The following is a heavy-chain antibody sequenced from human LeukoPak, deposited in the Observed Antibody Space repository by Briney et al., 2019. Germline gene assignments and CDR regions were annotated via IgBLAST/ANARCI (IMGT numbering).Heavy chain of an antibody. CDR3: ANHFACGSTSCPPFDS. Sequence: GGSLRLSCAASGFSFNTYSMSWVRQAPGKGLEWVSSISDNSYWIYYSDSVEGRFTVSRDNAKNSLYLQMNSLRVEDTAVYYCANHFACGSTSCPPFDSWGQGTLVTVSS. CDR1: GFSFNTYS. V-gene: IGHV3-21*01. D-gene: IGHD2-2*01. J-gene: IGHJ4*02. CDR2: ISDNSYWI.